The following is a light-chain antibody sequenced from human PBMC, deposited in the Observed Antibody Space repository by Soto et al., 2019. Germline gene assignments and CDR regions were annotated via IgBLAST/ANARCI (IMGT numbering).Light chain of an antibody. CDR2: DAS. J-gene: IGKJ5*01. V-gene: IGKV3-11*01. CDR3: HQRQYWPPIT. CDR1: QSVSTH. Sequence: EILFIRFPGTPSVSPGERATLSSRASQSVSTHLAWYQQKPGQAPRLLISDASNRATGIPARFSGSGSGTDFTLTISSLEPEDFAVYYGHQRQYWPPITCGQGTRLEIK.